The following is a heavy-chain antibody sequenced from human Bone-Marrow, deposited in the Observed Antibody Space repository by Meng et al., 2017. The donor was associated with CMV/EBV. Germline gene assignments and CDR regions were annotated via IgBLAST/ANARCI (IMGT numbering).Heavy chain of an antibody. CDR1: GFTFSSYS. Sequence: GESLKISCAASGFTFSSYSMNWVRQAPGKGLEWVSSISSSSSYIYYADSVKGRFTISRDNAKNSLYLQMNSLRAEDTAVYYCARDPSAPQYYYGMDVWGQGTTVTVSS. J-gene: IGHJ6*02. V-gene: IGHV3-21*01. CDR2: ISSSSSYI. CDR3: ARDPSAPQYYYGMDV.